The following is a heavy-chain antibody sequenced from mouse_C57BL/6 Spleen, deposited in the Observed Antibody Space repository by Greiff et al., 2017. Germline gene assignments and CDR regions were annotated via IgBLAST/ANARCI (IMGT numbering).Heavy chain of an antibody. CDR3: ARDSSSFDV. J-gene: IGHJ1*03. CDR1: GFPFSSYA. CDR2: ISDGGSYT. Sequence: EVQVVESGGGLVKPGGSLKLSCAASGFPFSSYAMSWVRQTPEKRLEWVATISDGGSYTYYPDNVKGRFTISRDNAQTNLYMHMSHLTSEDTAMSYCARDSSSFDVWGTGTTVTVSS. D-gene: IGHD1-1*01. V-gene: IGHV5-4*01.